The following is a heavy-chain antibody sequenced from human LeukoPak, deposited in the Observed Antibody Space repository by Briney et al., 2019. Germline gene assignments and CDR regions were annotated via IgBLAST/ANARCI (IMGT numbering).Heavy chain of an antibody. V-gene: IGHV3-49*04. Sequence: GGSLKLSCAASGFTFSDYYMSWVRQAPGKGLEWVGFIRSKAYGVTTEHAASVKGRFTISRDDSKSIAYLQMNSLKTEDTAVYYCSRAHYYGSGSPISLDVWGKGTTVTVSS. J-gene: IGHJ6*04. CDR3: SRAHYYGSGSPISLDV. D-gene: IGHD3-10*01. CDR1: GFTFSDYY. CDR2: IRSKAYGVTT.